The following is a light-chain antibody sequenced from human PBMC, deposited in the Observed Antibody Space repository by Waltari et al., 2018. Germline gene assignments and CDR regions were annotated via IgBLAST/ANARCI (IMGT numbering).Light chain of an antibody. V-gene: IGKV1-5*03. CDR1: QSISSW. CDR3: QQYNSYWT. J-gene: IGKJ1*01. CDR2: KAS. Sequence: DIQMTQSPSTLSASVGDRVTITCRASQSISSWLVWYQQKPGKAPKLLIYKASSLESEVPSRFSGSGSGTEFTLTISSLQPDDFATYYCQQYNSYWTFGQGTKVEIK.